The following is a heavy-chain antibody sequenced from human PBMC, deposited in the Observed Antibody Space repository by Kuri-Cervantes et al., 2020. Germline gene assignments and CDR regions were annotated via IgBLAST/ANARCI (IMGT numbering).Heavy chain of an antibody. CDR1: GFTFSDYY. CDR3: ARRITMIVVARNWFDP. CDR2: ISRSGNTI. J-gene: IGHJ5*02. V-gene: IGHV3-11*04. D-gene: IGHD3-22*01. Sequence: GESLKISCAASGFTFSDYYMTWIRQAPGKGLEWVSYISRSGNTIYYADSVKGRFTISRDNAKSSLYLQMNSLRAEDTAVYYCARRITMIVVARNWFDPWGQGTPVTVSS.